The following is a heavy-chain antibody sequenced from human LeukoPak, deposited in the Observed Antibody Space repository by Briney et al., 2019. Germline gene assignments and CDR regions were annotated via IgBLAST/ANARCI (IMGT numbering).Heavy chain of an antibody. CDR1: GFTFSSYG. J-gene: IGHJ6*02. V-gene: IGHV3-30*18. CDR3: AKDTRAVPGDYDYYYYYGMDV. Sequence: GGSLRLSCAASGFTFSSYGMHWVRQAPGKGLEWVAVISYDGSNKYYAGSVKGRFTISRDNSKNTLYLQMNSLRAEDTAVYYCAKDTRAVPGDYDYYYYYGMDVWGQGTTVTVSS. D-gene: IGHD4-17*01. CDR2: ISYDGSNK.